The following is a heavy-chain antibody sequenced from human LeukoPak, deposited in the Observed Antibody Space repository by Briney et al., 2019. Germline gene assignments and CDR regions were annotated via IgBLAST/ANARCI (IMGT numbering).Heavy chain of an antibody. D-gene: IGHD3-22*01. J-gene: IGHJ4*02. CDR2: IHPSDSDT. CDR1: GYSFTTYW. CDR3: ARHYYNDNTLLDF. V-gene: IGHV5-10-1*01. Sequence: LGESLRISCKGSGYSFTTYWISWVRQMPGEGPEWMGRIHPSDSDTNYSPSFQGHVTFSTDKSISTAYLQWTSLKASDTAIYFCARHYYNDNTLLDFWGRGTLVTVSS.